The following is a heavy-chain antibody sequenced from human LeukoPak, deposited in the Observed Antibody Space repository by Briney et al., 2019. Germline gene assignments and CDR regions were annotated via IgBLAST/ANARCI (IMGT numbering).Heavy chain of an antibody. CDR2: ISNSGST. D-gene: IGHD1-26*01. CDR1: GASVSSGTYF. J-gene: IGHJ4*02. Sequence: TSETLSLTCTVSGASVSSGTYFWSWIRQPPGKGLGWIGYISNSGSTNYNPSLKSRVTISADTSKNQFFLKLSSVTAADTAVYYCAGDRHAYSGTDYWGQGTLVTVSS. CDR3: AGDRHAYSGTDY. V-gene: IGHV4-61*01.